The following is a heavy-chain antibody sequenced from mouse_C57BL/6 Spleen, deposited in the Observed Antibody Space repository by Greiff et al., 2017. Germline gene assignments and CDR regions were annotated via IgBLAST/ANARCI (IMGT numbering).Heavy chain of an antibody. J-gene: IGHJ2*01. Sequence: QVQLKQPGAELVKPGASVTVSCKASGYTFTSYWMHWVKQRPGQGLEWIGRIHPSDSDTNYNQKFKGKATLTVDKSSSTAYMQLSSLASEDSAVYYCAIGGYDYEGYFDYWGQGTTLTVSS. D-gene: IGHD2-4*01. CDR3: AIGGYDYEGYFDY. CDR1: GYTFTSYW. CDR2: IHPSDSDT. V-gene: IGHV1-74*01.